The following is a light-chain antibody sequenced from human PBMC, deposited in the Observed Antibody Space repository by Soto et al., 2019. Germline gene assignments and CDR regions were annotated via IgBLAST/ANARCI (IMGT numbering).Light chain of an antibody. CDR2: GAS. CDR3: QQYGSSPFT. V-gene: IGKV3-20*01. CDR1: QNVTSSY. J-gene: IGKJ3*01. Sequence: IVLTQSPGTLSLSPGERATLSCRASQNVTSSYLAWYQQKPGQAPRLLISGASSRATGIPDRFSGSGSGTDFTLTINRLEPEDFAVYYCQQYGSSPFTFGPGTKVDIK.